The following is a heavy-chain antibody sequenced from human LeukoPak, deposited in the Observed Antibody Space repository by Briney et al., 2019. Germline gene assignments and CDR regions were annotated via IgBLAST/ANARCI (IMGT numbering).Heavy chain of an antibody. Sequence: GGSLRLSCAASGFTFGSYAMSWVRQAPGKGLEWVSAISGSGGSTYYADSVKGRFTISRDNSKNTLYLQMNSLRAEDTAVYYCAKGSITMVRGIIQNWGQGTLVTVSS. CDR2: ISGSGGST. CDR3: AKGSITMVRGIIQN. J-gene: IGHJ4*02. CDR1: GFTFGSYA. D-gene: IGHD3-10*01. V-gene: IGHV3-23*01.